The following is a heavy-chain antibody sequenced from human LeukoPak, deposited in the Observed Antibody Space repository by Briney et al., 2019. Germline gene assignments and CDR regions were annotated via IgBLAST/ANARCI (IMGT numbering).Heavy chain of an antibody. CDR1: GFTFSSYS. CDR2: ISSSSSYI. Sequence: GGSLRLSCAASGFTFSSYSLNWVRQAPGKGLEWVSSISSSSSYIYYADSVKGRFTVFRDNAKNSLYLQMNSLRAEDTAVYYCARAGPVTMIVVAYAFDIWGQGTMVSVSS. J-gene: IGHJ3*02. CDR3: ARAGPVTMIVVAYAFDI. D-gene: IGHD3-22*01. V-gene: IGHV3-21*01.